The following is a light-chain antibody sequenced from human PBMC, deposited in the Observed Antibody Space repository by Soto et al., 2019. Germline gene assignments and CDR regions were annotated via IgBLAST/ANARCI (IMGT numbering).Light chain of an antibody. CDR1: NSNIGNNY. V-gene: IGLV1-51*01. J-gene: IGLJ3*02. CDR2: DNN. CDR3: ETWDTSLSAVV. Sequence: QSVLTQPPSVSAAPGQKGTISCSGSNSNIGNNYVSWYQHLPGTAPKLLIYDNNKRPSGIPDRFSGSKSGTSATLGITGLQTGDEADYYCETWDTSLSAVVFGGGTKVTVL.